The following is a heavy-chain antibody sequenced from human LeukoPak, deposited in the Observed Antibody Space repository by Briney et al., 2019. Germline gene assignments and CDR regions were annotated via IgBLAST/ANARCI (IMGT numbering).Heavy chain of an antibody. CDR2: INHSGST. CDR3: ARGSTARRHWFDP. CDR1: GGSFSGYY. J-gene: IGHJ5*02. D-gene: IGHD5-18*01. V-gene: IGHV4-34*01. Sequence: SETLSLTCAVYGGSFSGYYWSWIRQPPGKGLEWLGEINHSGSTNYNPSLKSRVTISVDTSKNQFSLKLSSVTAADTAVYYCARGSTARRHWFDPWGQGTLVTVSS.